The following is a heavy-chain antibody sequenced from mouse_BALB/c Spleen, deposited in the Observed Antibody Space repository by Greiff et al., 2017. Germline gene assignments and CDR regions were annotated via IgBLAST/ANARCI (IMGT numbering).Heavy chain of an antibody. CDR2: ISDGGSYT. V-gene: IGHV5-4*02. D-gene: IGHD1-1*01. Sequence: QVESGGGLVKPGGSLKLSCAASGFTFSDYYMYWVRQTPEKRLEWVATISDGGSYTYYPDSVKGRFTISRDNAKNNLYLQMSSLKSEDTAMYYCARGAGDYYYGSSYYFDYWGQGTTLTVSS. J-gene: IGHJ2*01. CDR3: ARGAGDYYYGSSYYFDY. CDR1: GFTFSDYY.